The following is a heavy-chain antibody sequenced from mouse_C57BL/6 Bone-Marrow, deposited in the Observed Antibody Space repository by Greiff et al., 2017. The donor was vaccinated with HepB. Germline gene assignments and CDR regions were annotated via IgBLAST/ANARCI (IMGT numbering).Heavy chain of an antibody. CDR1: GYAFTNYL. CDR2: INPGSGDT. CDR3: ARCRYGSSFDY. J-gene: IGHJ2*01. V-gene: IGHV1-54*01. Sequence: QVQLQQSGAELVRPGPSVKVSCKASGYAFTNYLIEWVKQRPGQGLEWIGVINPGSGDTNYNEKFKGKATLTADKSSSTAYMQLNSLTSEDSAVYFCARCRYGSSFDYWGQGTTLTVSS. D-gene: IGHD1-1*01.